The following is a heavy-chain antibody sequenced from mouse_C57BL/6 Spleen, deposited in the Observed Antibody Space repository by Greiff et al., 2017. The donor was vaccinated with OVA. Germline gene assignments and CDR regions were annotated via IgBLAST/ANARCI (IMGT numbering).Heavy chain of an antibody. CDR2: IDPSDSAT. D-gene: IGHD3-3*01. V-gene: IGHV1-52*01. CDR3: ARWGDAYAMDY. Sequence: VQLQQPGAELVRPGSSVKLSCKASGYTFTSYWMHWVKQRPIQGLEWIGNIDPSDSATHYNQKFKDKATLTVDKSSSTAYMQLSSLTSEASAVYYCARWGDAYAMDYWGQGTSVTVSS. J-gene: IGHJ4*01. CDR1: GYTFTSYW.